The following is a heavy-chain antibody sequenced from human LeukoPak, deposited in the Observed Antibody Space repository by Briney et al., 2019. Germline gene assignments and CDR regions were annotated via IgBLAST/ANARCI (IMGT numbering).Heavy chain of an antibody. CDR1: GFTFNSYY. CDR2: IRPDASDM. V-gene: IGHV3-7*01. J-gene: IGHJ4*02. CDR3: ARERVTRGSGSYFHDY. Sequence: GGALRLSCAASGFTFNSYYMAWVRQAPGKGLEWVANIRPDASDMLYVDSVKGRFTISRDNAETSLYLQMSSLRAEATAVYYCARERVTRGSGSYFHDYWGQGALVTVSS. D-gene: IGHD1-26*01.